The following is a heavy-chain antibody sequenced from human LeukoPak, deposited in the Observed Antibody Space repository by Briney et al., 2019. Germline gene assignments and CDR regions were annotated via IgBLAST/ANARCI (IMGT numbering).Heavy chain of an antibody. D-gene: IGHD2-8*01. Sequence: SETLSLTCAVYGGSFSGYSWTWIRQPPGKGLEWIGEIDRSGSTNYNPSLKSRLTISVDTSKNQFSLKLSSVTAADTAVYYCARGSANGLAYWGQGTLVTVSS. J-gene: IGHJ4*02. V-gene: IGHV4-34*01. CDR3: ARGSANGLAY. CDR1: GGSFSGYS. CDR2: IDRSGST.